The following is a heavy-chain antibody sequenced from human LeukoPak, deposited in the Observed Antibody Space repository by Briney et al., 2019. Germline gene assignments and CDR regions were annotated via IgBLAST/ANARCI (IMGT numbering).Heavy chain of an antibody. J-gene: IGHJ5*02. V-gene: IGHV3-7*01. CDR1: GFSVSGYW. CDR3: VRDGGTDWYDP. Sequence: PGGSHRLSCAASGFSVSGYWMTWVRQAPGKGLEWVANIKQDGSEKTYVDSVKGRFTISRDNAKNSLYLQMNSLRVEDTAMYYCVRDGGTDWYDPWGQGTLVTVFS. D-gene: IGHD3-16*01. CDR2: IKQDGSEK.